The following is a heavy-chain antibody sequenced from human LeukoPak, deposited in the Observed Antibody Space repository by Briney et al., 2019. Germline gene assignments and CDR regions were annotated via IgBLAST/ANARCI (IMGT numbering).Heavy chain of an antibody. D-gene: IGHD6-13*01. Sequence: SETLSLTCAVYGGSFSGYYWGWIRQPPGKGLEWIGEINHSGSTNYNPSLKSRVTISVDTSKNQFSLKLSSVTAADTAVYYCARGRQLVFYYYYYMDVWAREPWSPSP. CDR2: INHSGST. CDR1: GGSFSGYY. V-gene: IGHV4-34*01. CDR3: ARGRQLVFYYYYYMDV. J-gene: IGHJ6*03.